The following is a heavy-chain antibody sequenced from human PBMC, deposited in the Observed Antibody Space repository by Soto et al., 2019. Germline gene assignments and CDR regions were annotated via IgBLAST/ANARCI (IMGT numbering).Heavy chain of an antibody. J-gene: IGHJ5*02. V-gene: IGHV4-59*12. CDR1: GGSIRSYC. CDR3: ARDRSWWFGQNWFDP. D-gene: IGHD2-15*01. Sequence: SETLSLTCTVSGGSIRSYCWTWIRQPPGEGLEWIGCICNSGTTNYSPSLKSRVTISVDTPKNQFSLKLSSVTAADTAVYYCARDRSWWFGQNWFDPWGQGTLVTVSS. CDR2: ICNSGTT.